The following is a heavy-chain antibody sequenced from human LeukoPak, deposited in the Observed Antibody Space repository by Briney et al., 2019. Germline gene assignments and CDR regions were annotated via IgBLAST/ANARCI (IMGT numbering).Heavy chain of an antibody. CDR3: ARLGRDGTERYYYYGMDV. Sequence: GGSLRLSCAASGFTFSSYGMHWVRQAPGKGLEWVAVIWYDGSNKYYADSVKGRFTISRDNPKNTLYLQMNSLRAEDTAVYYCARLGRDGTERYYYYGMDVWGQGTTVTVSS. CDR2: IWYDGSNK. D-gene: IGHD2-15*01. CDR1: GFTFSSYG. J-gene: IGHJ6*02. V-gene: IGHV3-33*01.